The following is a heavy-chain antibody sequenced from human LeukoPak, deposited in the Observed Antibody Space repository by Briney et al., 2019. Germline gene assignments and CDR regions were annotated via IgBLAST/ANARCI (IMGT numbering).Heavy chain of an antibody. CDR2: IYYSGST. D-gene: IGHD4-23*01. CDR1: GGSISSSSYY. CDR3: ARGGNVHGGDY. Sequence: PSETLSLTCTVSGGSISSSSYYWGWIRQPPGKGLEWIGYIYYSGSTYYNPSLKSRVTISVDTSKNQFSLKLSSVTAADTAVYYCARGGNVHGGDYWGQGTLVTVSS. V-gene: IGHV4-39*07. J-gene: IGHJ4*02.